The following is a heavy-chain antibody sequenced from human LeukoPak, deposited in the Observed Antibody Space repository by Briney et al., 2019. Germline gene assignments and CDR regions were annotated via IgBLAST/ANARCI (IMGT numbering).Heavy chain of an antibody. CDR3: ARTKTDHDAFDI. V-gene: IGHV1-8*01. Sequence: ASVKVSCKASGYTFTSYNINWVRQAPGQGLEWMGWMNPNSGNTGYAQKFQGRVTMTRYTSISTAYMELSSLRSEDTAVYYCARTKTDHDAFDIWGQGTMVTVSS. CDR2: MNPNSGNT. CDR1: GYTFTSYN. J-gene: IGHJ3*02. D-gene: IGHD2-8*01.